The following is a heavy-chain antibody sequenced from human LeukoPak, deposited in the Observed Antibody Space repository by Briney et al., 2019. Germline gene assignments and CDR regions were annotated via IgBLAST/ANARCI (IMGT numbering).Heavy chain of an antibody. CDR3: AELGITMIGGV. Sequence: SETLSLTCAVYGGSFSGYYWSWIRQPPGKGLEWTGSIYYSGSTYYNPSLKSRVTKSVDTSKNQFSLKLSSVTAADTAVYNYAELGITMIGGVWGKGTTVTISS. V-gene: IGHV4-34*01. J-gene: IGHJ6*04. CDR2: IYYSGST. CDR1: GGSFSGYY. D-gene: IGHD3-10*02.